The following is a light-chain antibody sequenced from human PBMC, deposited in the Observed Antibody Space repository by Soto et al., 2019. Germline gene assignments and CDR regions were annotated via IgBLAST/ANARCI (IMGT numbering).Light chain of an antibody. CDR2: DVS. V-gene: IGKV3-11*01. J-gene: IGKJ4*01. CDR1: QSVSIY. CDR3: QQRSNWPT. Sequence: ETVLTQSPATLSLSPGERATLSCRASQSVSIYLAWYQQKPGQAPRLLISDVSNRATGIPARFSGSGSGTDFTLPISSLAPEDYAVYYCQQRSNWPTFGGGTKVEIK.